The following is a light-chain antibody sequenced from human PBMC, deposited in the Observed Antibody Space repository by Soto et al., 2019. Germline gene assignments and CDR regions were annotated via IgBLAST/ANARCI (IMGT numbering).Light chain of an antibody. J-gene: IGKJ3*01. CDR3: QQHGFS. Sequence: DIHMTQSPSTLSASVGDRVTITCRASQSGSYWLAVYQQKPGKAPKLLIHDASSFESGVPTRFRGGGSGQEFTLTFSGLQPDDFATYYGQQHGFSFGSGTTVEMK. CDR1: QSGSYW. CDR2: DAS. V-gene: IGKV1-5*01.